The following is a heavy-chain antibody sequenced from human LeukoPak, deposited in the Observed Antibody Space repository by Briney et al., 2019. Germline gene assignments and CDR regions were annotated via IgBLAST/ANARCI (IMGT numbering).Heavy chain of an antibody. CDR2: ISSSGSTI. CDR3: ARKTYGSEFHVDH. Sequence: GGSLRLSCEVSGFTFSDYYMSWIRQAPGMGLEWLSYISSSGSTIYYADSVKGRFTISRDSANNSLYLQMNGLRAEDTAVYYCARKTYGSEFHVDHWGQGTLVTVSS. CDR1: GFTFSDYY. J-gene: IGHJ5*02. D-gene: IGHD3-10*01. V-gene: IGHV3-11*01.